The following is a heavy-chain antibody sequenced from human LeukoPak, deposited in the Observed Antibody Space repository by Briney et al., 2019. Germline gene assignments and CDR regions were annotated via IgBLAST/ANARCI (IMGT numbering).Heavy chain of an antibody. CDR2: ISGSGGST. D-gene: IGHD3-22*01. Sequence: GGSLRLSCVVSGFTFSSHAMSWVRQAPGKGLEWVSAISGSGGSTYYADSVKGRFTISRDNSKNTLYLQMNSLRAEDTAVYYCAKDFYDSSGYYPGPHDAFDIWGQGTMVAVSS. V-gene: IGHV3-23*01. CDR1: GFTFSSHA. J-gene: IGHJ3*02. CDR3: AKDFYDSSGYYPGPHDAFDI.